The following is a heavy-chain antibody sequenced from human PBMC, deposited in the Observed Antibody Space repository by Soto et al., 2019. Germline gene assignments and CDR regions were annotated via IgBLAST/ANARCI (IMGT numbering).Heavy chain of an antibody. CDR1: GFTFSSYG. CDR3: ARETDSSSWYLSMHY. V-gene: IGHV3-33*01. CDR2: IWYDGSNK. Sequence: QVQLVESGGGVVQPGRSLRLSCAASGFTFSSYGMHWVRQAPGKGLEWVAVIWYDGSNKYYADSVKGRFTISRDNSKNTLYLQMNSLTAEDTAVYYCARETDSSSWYLSMHYWGQGPLVTVSS. J-gene: IGHJ4*02. D-gene: IGHD6-13*01.